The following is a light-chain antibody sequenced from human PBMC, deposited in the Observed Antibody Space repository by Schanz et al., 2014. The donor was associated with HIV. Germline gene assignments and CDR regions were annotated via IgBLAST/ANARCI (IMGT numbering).Light chain of an antibody. J-gene: IGKJ2*01. Sequence: EIVLTQSPGSLSLSPGGRATLSCGASQGIDSYLAWYQQKPGQAPRLVIYATSTRAAGIPDRFSGTGSGTDFTLTITRLEPEDFAVYYCQQYGSSPPHTFGQGTKLEIK. CDR3: QQYGSSPPHT. CDR2: ATS. V-gene: IGKV3-20*01. CDR1: QGIDSY.